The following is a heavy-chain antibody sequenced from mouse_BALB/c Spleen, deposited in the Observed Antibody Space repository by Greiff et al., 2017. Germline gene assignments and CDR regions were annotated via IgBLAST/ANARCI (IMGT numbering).Heavy chain of an antibody. CDR1: GYTFTSYV. Sequence: VQLQQSGPELVKPGASAKMSCKASGYTFTSYVMHWVKQKPGQGLEWIGYINPYNDGTKYNEKFKGKATLTSDKSSSTAYMELSSLTSEDSAVYYCARSEKSDYYGYAMDYWGQGTSVTVSS. V-gene: IGHV1-14*01. CDR3: ARSEKSDYYGYAMDY. CDR2: INPYNDGT. D-gene: IGHD1-1*01. J-gene: IGHJ4*01.